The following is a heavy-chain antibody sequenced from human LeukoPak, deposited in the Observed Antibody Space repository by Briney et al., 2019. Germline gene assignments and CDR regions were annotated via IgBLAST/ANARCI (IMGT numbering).Heavy chain of an antibody. CDR2: INPNSGGT. J-gene: IGHJ4*02. V-gene: IGHV1-2*02. Sequence: ASVTVSCTASGYTFTSDYMHWVRQAPGQGLEWMGWINPNSGGTNYAQKFQGRVSMSRDTSISTAYMELSRLRSDDTAVYYCARVEPRGIAVAGPAFDYWGQGTLVTVSS. D-gene: IGHD6-19*01. CDR1: GYTFTSDY. CDR3: ARVEPRGIAVAGPAFDY.